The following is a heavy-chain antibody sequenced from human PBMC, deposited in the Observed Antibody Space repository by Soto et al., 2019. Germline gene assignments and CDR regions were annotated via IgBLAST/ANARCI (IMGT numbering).Heavy chain of an antibody. V-gene: IGHV3-7*01. CDR3: VCGGNFFIY. J-gene: IGHJ4*02. Sequence: EVQLVESGGGLVQPGGSLRLSCAASGFTFSTYWMTWVRQPPGKGLEWVANMDQDGSETYYVDPVRGRFTVSRDNAKNSLYLRMNSLRVEDTAVYSCVCGGNFFIYWGKGTLVTVS. CDR2: MDQDGSET. CDR1: GFTFSTYW. D-gene: IGHD3-16*01.